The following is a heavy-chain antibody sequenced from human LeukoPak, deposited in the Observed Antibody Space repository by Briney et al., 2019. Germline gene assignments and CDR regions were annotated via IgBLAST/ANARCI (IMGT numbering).Heavy chain of an antibody. D-gene: IGHD1/OR15-1a*01. Sequence: SETLSLTCTVSGGSISSYYWSWIRQPPGKGLEWIGYIYYSGSTNYNPSLKSRVTISVDTSKNQFSLKLSSVTAADTAVYYCARHGTARGWSRDDYWGQGTLVTVSS. CDR2: IYYSGST. V-gene: IGHV4-59*01. CDR3: ARHGTARGWSRDDY. CDR1: GGSISSYY. J-gene: IGHJ4*02.